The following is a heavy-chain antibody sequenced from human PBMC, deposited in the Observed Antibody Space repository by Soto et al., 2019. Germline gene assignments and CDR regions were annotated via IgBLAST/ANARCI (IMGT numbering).Heavy chain of an antibody. Sequence: LGESLKISCKGSGYSFTSYWISWVRQMPGKGLEWMGRIDPSDSYTNYSPSFQGHVTISADKSISTAYLQWSSLKASDTAMYYCAASPGVYCCGTCAGEIYYYYGMDVWGQGTTVTVS. CDR3: AASPGVYCCGTCAGEIYYYYGMDV. D-gene: IGHD2-2*01. J-gene: IGHJ6*02. CDR2: IDPSDSYT. CDR1: GYSFTSYW. V-gene: IGHV5-10-1*01.